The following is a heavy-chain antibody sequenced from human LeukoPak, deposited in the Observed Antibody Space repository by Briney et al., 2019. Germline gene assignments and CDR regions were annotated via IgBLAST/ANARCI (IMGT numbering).Heavy chain of an antibody. Sequence: PSESLSLTCAVYGGSFSGYYWSWIRRPPGKGLEWIGEINHSGSTNYNPSLKSRVTISVDTSKNQFSLKLSSVTAADTAVYYCARVTSTFMGQDVFDYWGQGTLVTVSS. J-gene: IGHJ4*02. V-gene: IGHV4-34*01. CDR1: GGSFSGYY. CDR3: ARVTSTFMGQDVFDY. D-gene: IGHD1-1*01. CDR2: INHSGST.